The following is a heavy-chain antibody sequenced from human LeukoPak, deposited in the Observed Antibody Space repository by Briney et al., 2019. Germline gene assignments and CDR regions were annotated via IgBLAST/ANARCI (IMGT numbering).Heavy chain of an antibody. Sequence: ASVKVSCKASGYTFTSYDINWVRQATGQGLEWMGWMNPNSDNTGYAQKFQGRVTMTRNTSISTAYMELSSLRSEDTAVYYCARVLGIAAAGFRYFQHWGQGTLVTVSS. CDR1: GYTFTSYD. CDR2: MNPNSDNT. D-gene: IGHD6-13*01. V-gene: IGHV1-8*01. J-gene: IGHJ1*01. CDR3: ARVLGIAAAGFRYFQH.